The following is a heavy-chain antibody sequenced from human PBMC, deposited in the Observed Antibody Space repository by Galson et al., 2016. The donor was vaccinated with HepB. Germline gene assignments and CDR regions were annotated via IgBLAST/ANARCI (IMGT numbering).Heavy chain of an antibody. CDR2: INSDGSIT. CDR1: GLNFSPYW. Sequence: SLRLSCAASGLNFSPYWMHWVRQVPGKGLMWLSHINSDGSITTYADSVRGRFSISRDNAKNTLYLHMNGLRAEDTAHYYCALEKIYVGSLDVWSQGTTVTVSS. J-gene: IGHJ6*02. D-gene: IGHD3-10*01. CDR3: ALEKIYVGSLDV. V-gene: IGHV3-74*03.